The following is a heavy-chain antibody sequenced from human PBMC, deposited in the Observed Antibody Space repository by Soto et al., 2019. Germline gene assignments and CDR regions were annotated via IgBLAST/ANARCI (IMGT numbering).Heavy chain of an antibody. Sequence: QITLKESGPTLVKPTQTLTLTCTFSGLSLSTSGVCVGCIRQPPGEALEWLALIYWDDGKRYSPSLKSRLTITKDTSKNQVVLTMTNMDPVDTATYDCARTMVRGVNDYWGQGTLVTVSS. CDR1: GLSLSTSGVC. D-gene: IGHD3-10*01. CDR2: IYWDDGK. CDR3: ARTMVRGVNDY. V-gene: IGHV2-5*02. J-gene: IGHJ4*02.